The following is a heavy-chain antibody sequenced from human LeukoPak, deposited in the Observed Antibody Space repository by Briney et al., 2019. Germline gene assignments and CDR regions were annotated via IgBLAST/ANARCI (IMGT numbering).Heavy chain of an antibody. CDR1: GGSFSGYC. CDR2: INHSGST. J-gene: IGHJ6*03. V-gene: IGHV4-34*01. CDR3: ARGNTFGGVIAYYYYYYYMDV. Sequence: SETLSLTCAVYGGSFSGYCWSWIRQPPGKGLEWIGEINHSGSTNYNPSLKSRVTISVDTSKNQFSLKLSSVTAPDTAVYYCARGNTFGGVIAYYYYYYYMDVWGKGTTVTVSS. D-gene: IGHD3-16*02.